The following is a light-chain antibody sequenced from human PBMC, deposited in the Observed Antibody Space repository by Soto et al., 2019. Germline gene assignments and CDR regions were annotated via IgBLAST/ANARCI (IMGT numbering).Light chain of an antibody. Sequence: EIVMTQSPATLSVSPGETATLSCRASQSISSNLGWYHQKPGQAPRLLIHGASTRATGIPPRFSGSGSGTEYTLTIGSLQSEDFGVYYCQQYDKWPITFGQGTRVEIK. CDR3: QQYDKWPIT. CDR2: GAS. V-gene: IGKV3-15*01. J-gene: IGKJ5*01. CDR1: QSISSN.